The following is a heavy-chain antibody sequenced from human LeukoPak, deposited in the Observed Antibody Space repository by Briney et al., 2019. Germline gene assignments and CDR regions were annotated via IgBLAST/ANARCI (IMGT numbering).Heavy chain of an antibody. V-gene: IGHV3-23*01. CDR1: GFTFSSYA. D-gene: IGHD3-3*01. J-gene: IGHJ4*02. CDR2: ISGSGGST. Sequence: PGGSLRLSCAASGFTFSSYAMSWVRQAPGKGLEWVSAISGSGGSTYYADSVKGRFTISRDNSKNTLYLQMNSLRAEDTAVYYCAKGTYYDFWSGYFDYWGQGTLVTVSS. CDR3: AKGTYYDFWSGYFDY.